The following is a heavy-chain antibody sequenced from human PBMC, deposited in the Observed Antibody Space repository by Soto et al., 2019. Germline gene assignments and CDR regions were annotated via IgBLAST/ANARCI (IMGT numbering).Heavy chain of an antibody. CDR3: ARGNSGRYDIPLF. Sequence: QVLLVQSGAEVKKPGASVKVSCKASGYTFTNFAMHWVRQAPGQKLEWMGWINAGNGDTTYPQNFQGRVTFTRDTSATTAYMELSSLRSEDTAVYYCARGNSGRYDIPLFWGQGTLLTVSS. V-gene: IGHV1-3*01. J-gene: IGHJ4*02. D-gene: IGHD6-19*01. CDR2: INAGNGDT. CDR1: GYTFTNFA.